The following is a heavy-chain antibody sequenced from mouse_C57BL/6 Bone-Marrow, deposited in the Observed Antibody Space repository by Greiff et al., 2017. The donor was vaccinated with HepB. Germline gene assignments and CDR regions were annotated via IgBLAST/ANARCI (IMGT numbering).Heavy chain of an antibody. D-gene: IGHD2-5*01. CDR1: GFTFSSYA. Sequence: EVQRVESGGGLVKPGGSLKLSCAASGFTFSSYAMSWVRQTPEKRLEWVATISDGGSYTYYPDNVKGRFTISRDNAKNNLYLQMSHLKSEDTAMYYCARDPGSNYGFAYWGQGTLVTVSA. CDR3: ARDPGSNYGFAY. V-gene: IGHV5-4*01. CDR2: ISDGGSYT. J-gene: IGHJ3*01.